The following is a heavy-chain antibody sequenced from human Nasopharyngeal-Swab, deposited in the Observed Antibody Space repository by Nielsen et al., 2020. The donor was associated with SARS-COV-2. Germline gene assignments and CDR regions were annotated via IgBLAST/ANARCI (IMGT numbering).Heavy chain of an antibody. CDR2: ISSSGDRT. CDR3: TTGPSGSYTHFDY. J-gene: IGHJ4*02. V-gene: IGHV3-23*01. Sequence: AGSLRLSCAASGFTFRTYVMTWVRQAPGKGLEWVSVISSSGDRTYYADSVKGRFTTSRDNPKNTLYLQMNSLKTEDTAVYYCTTGPSGSYTHFDYWGQGTLVTVSS. D-gene: IGHD1-26*01. CDR1: GFTFRTYV.